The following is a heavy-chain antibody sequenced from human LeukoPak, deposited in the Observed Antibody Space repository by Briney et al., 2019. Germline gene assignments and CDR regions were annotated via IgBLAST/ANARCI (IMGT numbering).Heavy chain of an antibody. Sequence: PGGALRLSCAASGFTFSDYSMNWVRQAPGEGLEWVSYIISSRSTIYYADSEKGRFTISRDNAKNSLYLEMDSLRHEETTVYDDSSRVGALDYWSQGTLVTVSS. CDR2: IISSRSTI. J-gene: IGHJ4*02. CDR3: SSRVGALDY. D-gene: IGHD1-26*01. V-gene: IGHV3-48*02. CDR1: GFTFSDYS.